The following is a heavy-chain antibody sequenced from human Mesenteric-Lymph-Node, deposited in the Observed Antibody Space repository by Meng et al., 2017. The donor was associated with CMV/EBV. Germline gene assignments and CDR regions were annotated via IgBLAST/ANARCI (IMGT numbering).Heavy chain of an antibody. V-gene: IGHV3-11*01. Sequence: GESLKISCVGSGFSLGDYWMTWIRQSPGKGLEWISYIRTSSSRVFYADSVKGRFTVSSDSAKNSLFLQMNSLRADDTAVYFCARSLTTVFDSWGQGTVVTVSS. D-gene: IGHD1/OR15-1a*01. CDR1: GFSLGDYW. CDR2: IRTSSSRV. J-gene: IGHJ4*02. CDR3: ARSLTTVFDS.